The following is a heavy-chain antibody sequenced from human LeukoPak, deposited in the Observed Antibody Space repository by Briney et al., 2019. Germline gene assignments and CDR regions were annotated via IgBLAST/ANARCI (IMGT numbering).Heavy chain of an antibody. CDR2: IYYSGST. Sequence: SETLSLTCTVSGGSISSGGYYWSWIRQPPGKGLEWIGYIYYSGSTYYNPSLKGRVTISVDTSKNQFSLKLSSVTAADTAVYYCARAPRFLEWLSTFDYWGQGTLVTVSS. V-gene: IGHV4-30-4*08. CDR1: GGSISSGGYY. D-gene: IGHD3-3*01. J-gene: IGHJ4*02. CDR3: ARAPRFLEWLSTFDY.